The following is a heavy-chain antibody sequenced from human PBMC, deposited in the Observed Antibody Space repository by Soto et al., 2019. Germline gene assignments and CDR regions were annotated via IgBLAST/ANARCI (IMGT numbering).Heavy chain of an antibody. CDR1: GFTFTSSA. CDR2: IVVGSGNT. D-gene: IGHD2-21*01. Sequence: ASVKVSCKASGFTFTSSAVQWARQARGQRLEWMGWIVVGSGNTNYAQRFQERVTITRDMSTSTAYMELSSLISEDTAVYYCAADGDGYDQKVDYWGQGTLVTVS. CDR3: AADGDGYDQKVDY. V-gene: IGHV1-58*01. J-gene: IGHJ4*02.